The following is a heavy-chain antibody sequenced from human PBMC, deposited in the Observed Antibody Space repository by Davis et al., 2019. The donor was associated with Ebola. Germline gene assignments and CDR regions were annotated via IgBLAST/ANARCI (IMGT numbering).Heavy chain of an antibody. V-gene: IGHV4-61*01. J-gene: IGHJ4*02. Sequence: SETLSLTCTVSGGSVSSGSYYWSWIRQPPGKGLEWIGYIYHSGSTSYNPSLKGRVTISADTSKKQFSLKLYSVTAADTAVYYCARSGGPRYFDWLLSGIDYWGQGALVTVSS. D-gene: IGHD3-9*01. CDR2: IYHSGST. CDR1: GGSVSSGSYY. CDR3: ARSGGPRYFDWLLSGIDY.